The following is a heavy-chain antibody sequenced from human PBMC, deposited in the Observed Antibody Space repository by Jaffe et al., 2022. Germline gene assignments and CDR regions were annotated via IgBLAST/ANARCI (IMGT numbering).Heavy chain of an antibody. D-gene: IGHD3-3*01. CDR1: GFTFSSYS. CDR2: ISSSSSYI. Sequence: EVQLVESGGGLVKPGGSLRLSCAASGFTFSSYSMNWVRQAPGKGLEWVSSISSSSSYIYYADSVKGRFTISRDNAKNSLYLQMNSLRAEDTAVYYCARDLDGKSYYDFWSGYYGPGFDYWGQGTLVTVSS. CDR3: ARDLDGKSYYDFWSGYYGPGFDY. V-gene: IGHV3-21*01. J-gene: IGHJ4*02.